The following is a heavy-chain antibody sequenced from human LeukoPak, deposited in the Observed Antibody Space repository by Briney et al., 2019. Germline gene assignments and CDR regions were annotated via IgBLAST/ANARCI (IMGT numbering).Heavy chain of an antibody. J-gene: IGHJ3*02. Sequence: SETLSLTCTVSGGSISSYYWSWIRQPPGKGLEWIGYIYYSGSTNYNPSLKSRVTISADTSKNQFSLKLSSVTAADTAVYYCARHSSGWYGGNDAFDIWGQGTMVTVSS. V-gene: IGHV4-59*08. CDR2: IYYSGST. CDR1: GGSISSYY. D-gene: IGHD6-19*01. CDR3: ARHSSGWYGGNDAFDI.